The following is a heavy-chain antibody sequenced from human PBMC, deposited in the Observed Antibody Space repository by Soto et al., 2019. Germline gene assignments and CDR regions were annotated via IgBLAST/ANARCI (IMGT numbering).Heavy chain of an antibody. D-gene: IGHD3-22*01. Sequence: PGESLQISCKGSGYSFTSYLISWVRQMPVKGLEWMGRIDPSDSYTNYSPSFQGHVTISADKSISTAYLQWSSLKASDTAMYYCARHARGMNYYDRSGPRVGMDVLGQWTTITGSS. CDR1: GYSFTSYL. CDR3: ARHARGMNYYDRSGPRVGMDV. J-gene: IGHJ6*02. V-gene: IGHV5-10-1*01. CDR2: IDPSDSYT.